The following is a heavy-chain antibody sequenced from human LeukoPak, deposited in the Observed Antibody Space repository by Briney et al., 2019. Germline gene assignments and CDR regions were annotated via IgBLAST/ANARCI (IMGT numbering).Heavy chain of an antibody. CDR3: VRSAYDDSDQYFDL. CDR1: GFSVDNYA. V-gene: IGHV3-23*01. Sequence: PGGSLRLSCVGSGFSVDNYAVNWVRQAPGKGLEWVSSISFAGGRTYYTDSVKGRLTISRDNSKNTLYLQMNSLRAEDTAVYYCVRSAYDDSDQYFDLWGRGTLVTVSS. CDR2: ISFAGGRT. D-gene: IGHD4-17*01. J-gene: IGHJ2*01.